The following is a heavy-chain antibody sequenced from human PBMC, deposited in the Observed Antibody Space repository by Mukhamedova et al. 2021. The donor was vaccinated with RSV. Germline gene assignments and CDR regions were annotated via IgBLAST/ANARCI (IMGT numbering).Heavy chain of an antibody. J-gene: IGHJ6*03. Sequence: GLEWVSSINWNSGSIDYADSVKGRFTISRDNAKNSLYLQMNSLRAEDTALYYCAKDATSSPYYYYMDVWGKGTTVTVSS. V-gene: IGHV3-9*01. CDR3: AKDATSSPYYYYMDV. CDR2: INWNSGSI. D-gene: IGHD5-24*01.